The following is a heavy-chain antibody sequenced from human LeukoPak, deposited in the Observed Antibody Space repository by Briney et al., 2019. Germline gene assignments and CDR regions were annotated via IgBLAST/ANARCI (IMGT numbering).Heavy chain of an antibody. J-gene: IGHJ5*02. CDR1: GYTFTGYY. V-gene: IGHV1-2*06. D-gene: IGHD6-13*01. CDR3: ARDLVTSSSWYNWFDP. Sequence: ASVKVSCKASGYTFTGYYMHWVRQAPGQGLEWMGRINPNSGGTNYAQTFQGRVTMTRDTSISTAYMELSRLRSDDTAVYYCARDLVTSSSWYNWFDPWGQGTLVTVSS. CDR2: INPNSGGT.